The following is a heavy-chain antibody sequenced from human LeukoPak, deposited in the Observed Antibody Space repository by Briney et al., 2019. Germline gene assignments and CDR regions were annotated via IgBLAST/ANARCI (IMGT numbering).Heavy chain of an antibody. CDR1: GFTFSSYE. D-gene: IGHD3-10*02. CDR3: AELGITMIGGV. Sequence: GGFLRLSCAASGFTFSSYEMNWVRQAPGKGLEWVSYISSSGSTIYYADSVKGRFTISRDNAKNSLYLQMNSLRAEDTAVYYCAELGITMIGGVWGKGTTVTISS. CDR2: ISSSGSTI. V-gene: IGHV3-48*03. J-gene: IGHJ6*04.